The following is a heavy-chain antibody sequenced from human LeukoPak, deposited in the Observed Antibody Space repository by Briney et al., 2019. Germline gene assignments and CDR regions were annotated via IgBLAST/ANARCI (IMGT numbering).Heavy chain of an antibody. CDR3: ARAPYSYECYFDY. V-gene: IGHV4-34*01. Sequence: SETLSLTCAVYGGSFSGYYWSWIRQPPGKGLEWIGEINHSGSTNYNPSLKSRVTISVDTSKNQFSLKLSSVTAADTAVYYCARAPYSYECYFDYWGQGTLVTVSS. CDR2: INHSGST. D-gene: IGHD5-18*01. CDR1: GGSFSGYY. J-gene: IGHJ4*02.